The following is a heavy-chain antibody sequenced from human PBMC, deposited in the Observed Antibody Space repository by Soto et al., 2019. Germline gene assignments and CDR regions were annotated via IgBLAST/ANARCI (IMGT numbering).Heavy chain of an antibody. D-gene: IGHD3-22*01. CDR1: GFTFSSYG. Sequence: QVQLVESGGGVVQPGRSLRLSCAASGFTFSSYGMHWVRQAPGKGLEWVSVIWYDGSNKYYADSVKGRFTVSRDNSKNTLYLQMNSLRAEDTAVYYCARARYESSRLGWIDPWGQGTLVNVSS. J-gene: IGHJ5*02. CDR2: IWYDGSNK. V-gene: IGHV3-33*01. CDR3: ARARYESSRLGWIDP.